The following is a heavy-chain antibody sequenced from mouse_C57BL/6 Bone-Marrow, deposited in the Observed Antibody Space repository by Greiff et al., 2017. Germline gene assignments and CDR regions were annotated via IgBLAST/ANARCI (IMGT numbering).Heavy chain of an antibody. D-gene: IGHD2-3*01. J-gene: IGHJ4*01. V-gene: IGHV1-81*01. CDR1: GYTFTSYG. CDR3: ASLYDGYSNLPYYYAMDY. Sequence: QVQLKQPGAELARPGASVKLSCKASGYTFTSYGISWVKQRTGQGLEWIGEIYPRSGNTYYNEKFKGKATLTADKSSSPASMELRSLTSEDSAVYFCASLYDGYSNLPYYYAMDYWGPGTSVTVSS. CDR2: IYPRSGNT.